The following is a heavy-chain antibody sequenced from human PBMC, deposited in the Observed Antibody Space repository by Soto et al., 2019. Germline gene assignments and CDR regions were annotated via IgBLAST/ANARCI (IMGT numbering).Heavy chain of an antibody. CDR1: GFTFGDYA. Sequence: PGGSLRLSCTASGFTFGDYAMSWFRQAPGKGLEWVGFIRSKAYGGTTEYAASVKGRFTISRDDSKSIAYLQMNSLKTEDTAVYYCTRDHTPPPQQLVRGWFDPWGQGTLVTVSS. CDR3: TRDHTPPPQQLVRGWFDP. CDR2: IRSKAYGGTT. J-gene: IGHJ5*02. V-gene: IGHV3-49*03. D-gene: IGHD6-13*01.